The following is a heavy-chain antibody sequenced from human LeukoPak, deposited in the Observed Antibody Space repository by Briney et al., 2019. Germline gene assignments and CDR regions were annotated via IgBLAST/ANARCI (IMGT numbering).Heavy chain of an antibody. Sequence: GGSLRLSCAASGFSISNDWMSWVRQAPGKGLEWVARVKSRSAGETTDYAAPVKGRFTISRDDSKNTLYLQMNSLRAEDTAVYYCARGGSSWSFDYWGQGTLVTVSS. CDR2: VKSRSAGETT. CDR1: GFSISNDW. CDR3: ARGGSSWSFDY. D-gene: IGHD6-13*01. J-gene: IGHJ4*02. V-gene: IGHV3-15*01.